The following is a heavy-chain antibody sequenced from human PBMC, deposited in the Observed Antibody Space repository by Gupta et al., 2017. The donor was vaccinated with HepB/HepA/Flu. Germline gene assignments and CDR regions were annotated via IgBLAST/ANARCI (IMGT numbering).Heavy chain of an antibody. CDR2: TYYRSKWYN. CDR3: AREGISGEFDY. V-gene: IGHV6-1*01. J-gene: IGHJ4*02. Sequence: QVHLQQSGPGLVKPSQTRSLTCVISGDSVSRNHGAWNWIRHSPSRGLEWLGRTYYRSKWYNDYALSVKSRITINPDTSKNQFSLQLNSVTLEDTALYYCAREGISGEFDYWGQGTLVTVSS. CDR1: GDSVSRNHGA. D-gene: IGHD1-20*01.